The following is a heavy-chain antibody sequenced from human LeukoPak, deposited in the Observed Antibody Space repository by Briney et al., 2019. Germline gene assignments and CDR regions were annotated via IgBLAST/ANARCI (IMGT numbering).Heavy chain of an antibody. Sequence: GGSLRLSCAASGFTFSDYYMTWIRQAPGKGLEWISYISGSSSSIDYADSVKGRSTISRDNARNSLYLQMNSLRAEDTAVYYCAISANGGNSFWNYWGQGTLVTVSS. V-gene: IGHV3-11*01. CDR2: ISGSSSSI. J-gene: IGHJ4*02. D-gene: IGHD4-23*01. CDR3: AISANGGNSFWNY. CDR1: GFTFSDYY.